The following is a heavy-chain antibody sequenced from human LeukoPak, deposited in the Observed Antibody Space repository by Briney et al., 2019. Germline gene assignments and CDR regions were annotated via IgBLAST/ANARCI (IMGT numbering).Heavy chain of an antibody. D-gene: IGHD1-26*01. V-gene: IGHV1-69*04. CDR1: GGTFISYA. Sequence: GASVKVSYKASGGTFISYAISWVRQAPGQGLEWMGRIIPILGIANYAQKFQGRVTITADKSTSTAYMELSSLRSEDTAVYYCARAPIVGAIFDYWGQGTLVTVSS. CDR2: IIPILGIA. J-gene: IGHJ4*02. CDR3: ARAPIVGAIFDY.